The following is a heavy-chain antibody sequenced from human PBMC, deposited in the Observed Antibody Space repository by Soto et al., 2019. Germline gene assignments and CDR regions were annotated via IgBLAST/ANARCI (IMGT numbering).Heavy chain of an antibody. Sequence: QVQLVQSGAEVKTPGASVKVPCRASGYSFRTHGISWVRQAPGQGLEWMGWISTYDDKTNFPQKFQGRITMTTDTSTSTAYIELRSLRSDDTAVYFCARDLGYCNSSGCFRNWFDPWGQGTLVTVSS. CDR3: ARDLGYCNSSGCFRNWFDP. D-gene: IGHD2-15*01. V-gene: IGHV1-18*01. CDR2: ISTYDDKT. CDR1: GYSFRTHG. J-gene: IGHJ5*02.